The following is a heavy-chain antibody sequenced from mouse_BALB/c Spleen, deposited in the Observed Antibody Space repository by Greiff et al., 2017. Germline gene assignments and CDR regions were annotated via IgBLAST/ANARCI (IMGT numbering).Heavy chain of an antibody. CDR1: GYTFTSYV. Sequence: EVQLVESGPELVKPGASVKMSCKASGYTFTSYVMHWVKQKPGQGLEWIGYINPYNDGTKYNEKFKGKATLTSDKSSSTAYMELSSLTSEDSAVYYCARNYYGSSWDYFDYWGQGTTLTVSS. J-gene: IGHJ2*01. CDR2: INPYNDGT. CDR3: ARNYYGSSWDYFDY. D-gene: IGHD1-1*01. V-gene: IGHV1-14*01.